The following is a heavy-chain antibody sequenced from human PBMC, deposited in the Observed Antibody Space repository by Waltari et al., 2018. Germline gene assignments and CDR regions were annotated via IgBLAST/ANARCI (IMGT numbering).Heavy chain of an antibody. CDR1: GGSIRSHY. V-gene: IGHV4-59*11. Sequence: QVQLQESGPGLVKPSETLSLTCIVSGGSIRSHYWSWIRQPPGKGLEWIAYIHDSGTTAYNPSRKSRVTISIDTSKNQCSLKLTSVTAADTAVYFCARDQGSTIGTSFDDWGQGTLVTVST. J-gene: IGHJ4*02. CDR3: ARDQGSTIGTSFDD. CDR2: IHDSGTT. D-gene: IGHD1-1*01.